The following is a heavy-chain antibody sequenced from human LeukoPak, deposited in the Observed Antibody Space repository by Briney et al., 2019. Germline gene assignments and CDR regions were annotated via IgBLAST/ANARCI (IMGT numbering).Heavy chain of an antibody. V-gene: IGHV5-51*01. D-gene: IGHD3-22*01. CDR1: GYSFTSYW. J-gene: IGHJ4*02. CDR2: IYPGDSGT. CDR3: ARFGDSSGYSFDY. Sequence: GESLKISCKGSGYSFTSYWIGWVRQMPGKGLEWMGIIYPGDSGTRYSPSFQGQVTISADKSISTAYLQWSSLKASDTAMYYCARFGDSSGYSFDYWGQGTLVTVSS.